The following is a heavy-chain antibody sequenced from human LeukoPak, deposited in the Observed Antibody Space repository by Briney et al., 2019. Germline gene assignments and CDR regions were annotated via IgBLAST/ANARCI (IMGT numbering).Heavy chain of an antibody. J-gene: IGHJ4*02. CDR2: IYYSGST. CDR3: ARGRRLGIYGSGSYYSY. Sequence: PSETLSLTCTVSGGSISSSSYYWGWIRQPPGKGLEWIGSIYYSGSTYYNPSLKSRVTISVDTSKNQFSLKLSSVTAADTAVYYCARGRRLGIYGSGSYYSYWGQGTLVTVSS. CDR1: GGSISSSSYY. D-gene: IGHD3-10*01. V-gene: IGHV4-39*07.